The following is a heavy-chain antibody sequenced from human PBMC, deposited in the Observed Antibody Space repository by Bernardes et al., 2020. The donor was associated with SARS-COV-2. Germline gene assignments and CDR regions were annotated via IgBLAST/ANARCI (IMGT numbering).Heavy chain of an antibody. J-gene: IGHJ5*01. CDR3: ATEDGEWLES. Sequence: GGPLRLSCAAFGFTFRDCTMHWVRRAPGMGLEWVEVIWHDGSREYYVDSVKGRFAISRDNSNNTLYLQMNNLRVEDTALYRCATEDGEWLESWGQGTLVTVSS. V-gene: IGHV3-33*01. CDR1: GFTFRDCT. CDR2: IWHDGSRE. D-gene: IGHD4-17*01.